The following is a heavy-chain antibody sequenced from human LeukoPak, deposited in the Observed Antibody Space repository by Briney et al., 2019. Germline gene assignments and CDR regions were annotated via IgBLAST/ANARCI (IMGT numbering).Heavy chain of an antibody. D-gene: IGHD5-12*01. CDR1: GGTFSSYA. CDR3: ARASGYERYFDY. CDR2: IIPIFGTA. J-gene: IGHJ4*02. Sequence: GASVKVSCKASGGTFSSYAISWVRQAPGQGLGWMGGIIPIFGTANYAQKFQGRVTITADESTSTAYMELSSLRSEDTAVYYCARASGYERYFDYWGQGTLVTVSS. V-gene: IGHV1-69*13.